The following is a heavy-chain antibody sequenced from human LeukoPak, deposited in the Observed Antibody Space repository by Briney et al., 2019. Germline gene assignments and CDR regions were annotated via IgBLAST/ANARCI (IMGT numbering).Heavy chain of an antibody. CDR1: GYTFTGYY. CDR2: INPNSGGT. V-gene: IGHV1-2*02. Sequence: GASVKVSCKASGYTFTGYYMHWVRQAPGQGLEWMGWINPNSGGTNYAQEFQGRVTMTRDTSISTAYMELSRLRSDDTAVYYCAYGDWYYFDYWGQGTLVTVSS. CDR3: AYGDWYYFDY. J-gene: IGHJ4*02. D-gene: IGHD4-17*01.